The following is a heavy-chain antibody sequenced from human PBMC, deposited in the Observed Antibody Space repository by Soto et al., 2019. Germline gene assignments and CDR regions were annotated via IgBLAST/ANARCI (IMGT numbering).Heavy chain of an antibody. CDR1: GGSISSGGYY. D-gene: IGHD1-1*01. CDR3: ARGRSELERRYNYYYSMDV. V-gene: IGHV4-31*03. Sequence: SETLSLTCTVSGGSISSGGYYWSWIRQHPGKGLEWIGYSYYSRRTYYNPSLKSRVTISVDTSKNQFSLKLSSVTAADTAVSDFARGRSELERRYNYYYSMDVWGQMTTVTVSS. CDR2: SYYSRRT. J-gene: IGHJ6*02.